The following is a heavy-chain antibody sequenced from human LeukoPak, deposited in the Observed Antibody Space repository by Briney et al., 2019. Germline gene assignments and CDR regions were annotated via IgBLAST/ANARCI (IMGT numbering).Heavy chain of an antibody. V-gene: IGHV1-58*01. CDR3: ATRPGITGSFDP. D-gene: IGHD1-20*01. J-gene: IGHJ5*02. CDR1: GFTFTSSA. Sequence: SVKVSCKASGFTFTSSAVQWVRQARGQRLEWIGWIVVGSGNTNYAQKFQERVTITRDMSTSTAYMELSSLRSEDTAVYYCATRPGITGSFDPWGQGTLVTVSS. CDR2: IVVGSGNT.